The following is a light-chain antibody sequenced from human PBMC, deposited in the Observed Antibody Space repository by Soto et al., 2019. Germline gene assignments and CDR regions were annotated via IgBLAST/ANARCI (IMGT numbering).Light chain of an antibody. J-gene: IGLJ3*02. CDR3: SSYTARSTWV. CDR1: SSDVGGYNY. V-gene: IGLV2-14*01. Sequence: QSALTQPASVSGSPGQSITISCTGTSSDVGGYNYVSWYQQHPGTSPKLMIYEVSNRPSGVSNRFSGSKSSNTASLIISGLQAEDEGDYYCSSYTARSTWVFGGGTQLTVL. CDR2: EVS.